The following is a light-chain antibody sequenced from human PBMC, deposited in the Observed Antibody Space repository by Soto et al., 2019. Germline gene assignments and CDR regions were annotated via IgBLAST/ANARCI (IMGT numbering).Light chain of an antibody. CDR3: QAWDSSTYWV. CDR2: QGT. Sequence: SYELTQPPSVSVSPGQTASITCSGDKLGDKYASWYQQKPGQSPVLVIYQGTKRPSGIPERFSGSNSGNTATLTISGTQAMDEADYYCQAWDSSTYWVFGGGIKLTVL. J-gene: IGLJ3*02. CDR1: KLGDKY. V-gene: IGLV3-1*01.